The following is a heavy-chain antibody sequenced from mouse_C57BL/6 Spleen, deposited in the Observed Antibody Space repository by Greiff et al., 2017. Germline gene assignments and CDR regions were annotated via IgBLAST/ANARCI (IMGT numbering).Heavy chain of an antibody. D-gene: IGHD2-1*01. CDR3: TTLYYGNYEAMDY. V-gene: IGHV14-4*01. CDR2: IDPENGDP. J-gene: IGHJ4*01. Sequence: EVQLQQSGAELVRPGASVKLSCTASGFNIKDDYMHWVKQRPEQGLEWIGWIDPENGDPEYASKFQGKATITADTSSNTAYLQLSSLTSEDTAVYYCTTLYYGNYEAMDYWGQGTSVTVSS. CDR1: GFNIKDDY.